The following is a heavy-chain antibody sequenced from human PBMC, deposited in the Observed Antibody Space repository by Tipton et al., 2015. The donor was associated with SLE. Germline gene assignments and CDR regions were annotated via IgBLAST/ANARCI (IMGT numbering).Heavy chain of an antibody. CDR3: ARDVEDLRSSPPAHGFDI. CDR2: IHYSGRT. V-gene: IGHV5-51*06. CDR1: GYTFTNNW. Sequence: QSGAEVKKPGESLKISCKGSGYTFTNNWIAWVRQMPGQGLEWIGYIHYSGRTNYSPSLKSRVTISVDSSKNQLSLKLNSVTAADTAVYYCARDVEDLRSSPPAHGFDIWGQGTMVTVSS. D-gene: IGHD4-17*01. J-gene: IGHJ3*02.